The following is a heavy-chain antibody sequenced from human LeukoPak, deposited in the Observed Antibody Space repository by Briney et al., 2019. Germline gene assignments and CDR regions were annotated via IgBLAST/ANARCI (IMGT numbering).Heavy chain of an antibody. J-gene: IGHJ4*02. Sequence: PGGSLRLSCAASGFTFSSYGMHWVRQAPGKGLEWVAVIWYDGSNIYYADSVKGRFTISRDNSKNTLYLQMNSLRAEDTAVYYCARDRNVLRYFDWAQIFDYWGQGTLVTVSS. CDR3: ARDRNVLRYFDWAQIFDY. CDR2: IWYDGSNI. D-gene: IGHD3-9*01. V-gene: IGHV3-33*01. CDR1: GFTFSSYG.